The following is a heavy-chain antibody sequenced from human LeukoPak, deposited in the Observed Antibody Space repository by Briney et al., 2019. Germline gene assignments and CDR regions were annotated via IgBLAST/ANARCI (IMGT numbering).Heavy chain of an antibody. CDR1: GYTFTSYY. CDR3: ARQLMVRGDPVRGNYYYYGMDV. J-gene: IGHJ6*02. CDR2: INPSGGST. D-gene: IGHD3-10*01. V-gene: IGHV1-46*01. Sequence: GASVKVSCKASGYTFTSYYMHWVRQAPGQGLEWMGIINPSGGSTSYAQKFQGRVTMTRDTSTSTVYMELSSLRSEDTAVYYCARQLMVRGDPVRGNYYYYGMDVWGQGATVTVSS.